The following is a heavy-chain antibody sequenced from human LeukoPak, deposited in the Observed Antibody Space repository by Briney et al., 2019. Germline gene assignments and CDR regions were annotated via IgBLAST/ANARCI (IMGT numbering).Heavy chain of an antibody. J-gene: IGHJ4*02. D-gene: IGHD6-13*01. Sequence: ASVKVSCKASGYTFTGYYMHWVRQAPGQGLERMGWINPNSGGTNYAQKFQGRVIITRDTSISTAYMGLSRLRSDDTAVYYCARPRGSSWYFVGPFDYWGQGTLVTVSS. V-gene: IGHV1-2*02. CDR2: INPNSGGT. CDR3: ARPRGSSWYFVGPFDY. CDR1: GYTFTGYY.